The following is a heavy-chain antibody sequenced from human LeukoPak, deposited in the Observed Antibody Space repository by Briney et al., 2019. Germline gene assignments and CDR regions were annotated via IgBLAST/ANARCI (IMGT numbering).Heavy chain of an antibody. Sequence: GGSLRLSCAASGLTFDDYTMHWVRQAPGKGLEWVSLISWDGGSTYYADSVKGRFTISRDNSKNSLYLQMNSLRTEDTALYYCALNLVGATTRAFDIWGQGTMVTVSS. CDR3: ALNLVGATTRAFDI. CDR2: ISWDGGST. V-gene: IGHV3-43*01. CDR1: GLTFDDYT. J-gene: IGHJ3*02. D-gene: IGHD1-26*01.